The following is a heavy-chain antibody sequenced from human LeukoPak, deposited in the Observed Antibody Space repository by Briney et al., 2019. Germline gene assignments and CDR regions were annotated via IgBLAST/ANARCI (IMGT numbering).Heavy chain of an antibody. CDR2: IIPIFGTA. V-gene: IGHV1-69*05. D-gene: IGHD1-26*01. Sequence: ASVKVSCKASGGTFSSYAISWVRQAPGQGLEWMGGIIPIFGTANYAQKFQDRVTITTDESTSTAYMELSSLRSEDTAVYYCARWWFSGSYYVEGGRFDPWGQGTLVTVSS. CDR1: GGTFSSYA. CDR3: ARWWFSGSYYVEGGRFDP. J-gene: IGHJ5*02.